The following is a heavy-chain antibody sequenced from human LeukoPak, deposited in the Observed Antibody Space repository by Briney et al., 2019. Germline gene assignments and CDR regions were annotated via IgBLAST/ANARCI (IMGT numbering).Heavy chain of an antibody. CDR3: AKLGLFGVTTDYNWFDP. Sequence: GGSLRLSCAASGFTFSSYAMTWVRQAPGKGLEWVSAISGSGNGTYYAESVNGRFTISRDNSKNTMYLQMSSLRAEDTAIYYCAKLGLFGVTTDYNWFDPWGQGTPVTVSS. D-gene: IGHD4-11*01. CDR2: ISGSGNGT. J-gene: IGHJ5*02. V-gene: IGHV3-23*01. CDR1: GFTFSSYA.